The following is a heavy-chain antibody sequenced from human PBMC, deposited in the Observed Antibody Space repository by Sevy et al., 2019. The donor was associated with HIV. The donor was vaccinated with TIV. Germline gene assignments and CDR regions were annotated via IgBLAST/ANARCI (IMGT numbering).Heavy chain of an antibody. J-gene: IGHJ4*02. CDR3: VKASHRYCSSTSCPYFDY. CDR2: ISSNGGST. Sequence: GGSLRLSCSASGFTFSSYAMHWVRQAPGKGLEYVSAISSNGGSTYYADSVKGRFIISRDNSKNTLYLQMSSLRAEDTAVYYCVKASHRYCSSTSCPYFDYWGQGTLVTVSS. D-gene: IGHD2-2*01. CDR1: GFTFSSYA. V-gene: IGHV3-64D*06.